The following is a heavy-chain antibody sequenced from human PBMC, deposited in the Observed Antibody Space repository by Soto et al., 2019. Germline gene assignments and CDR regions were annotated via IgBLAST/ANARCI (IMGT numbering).Heavy chain of an antibody. Sequence: EVPLVESGGGLVQPGGSLRLSCAASGFTFSSYWMSWVRQAPGKGLEWVANIRQDGSDKYYVDSVKGRFTISRDNSKNSLYLKMNSLRAEDTAIYYCASPQQWLGQRGDFDYWGQGTLVTVSS. CDR1: GFTFSSYW. D-gene: IGHD6-19*01. J-gene: IGHJ4*02. CDR2: IRQDGSDK. CDR3: ASPQQWLGQRGDFDY. V-gene: IGHV3-7*05.